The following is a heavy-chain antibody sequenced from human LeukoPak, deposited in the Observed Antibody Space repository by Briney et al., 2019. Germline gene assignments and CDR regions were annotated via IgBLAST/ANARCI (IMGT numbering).Heavy chain of an antibody. J-gene: IGHJ4*02. CDR2: IYYSGST. CDR1: GGSISSGGYY. CDR3: ARVEDGTFDY. D-gene: IGHD3-3*01. Sequence: PSETLSLTCTVSGGSISSGGYYWSWIRQHPGKGLEWIGYIYYSGSTYYNPSLKSRVTISVDTSKNQFSPKLSSVTAADTAVYYCARVEDGTFDYWGQGTLVTVSS. V-gene: IGHV4-31*03.